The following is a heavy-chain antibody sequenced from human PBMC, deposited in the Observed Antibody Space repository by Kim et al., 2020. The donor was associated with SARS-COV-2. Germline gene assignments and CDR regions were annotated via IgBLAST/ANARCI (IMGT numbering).Heavy chain of an antibody. J-gene: IGHJ3*02. CDR1: GGTFSSYA. V-gene: IGHV1-69*04. CDR3: ASGLSGYGTDFDI. CDR2: IIPILGIA. Sequence: SVKVSCKASGGTFSSYAISWVRQAPGQGLEWMGRIIPILGIANYAQKFQGRVTITADKSTSTAYMELSSLRSEDTAVYYCASGLSGYGTDFDIWGQGTMVTVSS. D-gene: IGHD5-18*01.